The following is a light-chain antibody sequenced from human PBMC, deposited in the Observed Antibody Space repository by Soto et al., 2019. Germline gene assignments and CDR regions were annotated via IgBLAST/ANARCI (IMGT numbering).Light chain of an antibody. CDR3: QQGHSWPLT. CDR1: QSISTE. V-gene: IGKV3-15*01. Sequence: EIAMTHSPSTLSVSPGDRATLSCSASQSISTELAWYQQIPGQPPRLLIYSASTRANGVPARFTGSGSGSEFTLTISGLQSEDFAIYYCQQGHSWPLTFGQGTRLEI. CDR2: SAS. J-gene: IGKJ2*01.